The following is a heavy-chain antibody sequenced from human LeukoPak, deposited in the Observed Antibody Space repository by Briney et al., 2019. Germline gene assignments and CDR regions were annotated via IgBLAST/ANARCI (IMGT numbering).Heavy chain of an antibody. CDR2: IYYTGST. Sequence: PSETLSLTCTVSNGSISTYYWSWIRQSPGKGLEWIGYIYYTGSTNYNPSLKSRVTISVDTSKNQFSLKLSSVTAADTAVYYCARRYGSGSSGTFDYWGQGTLVTVSS. CDR3: ARRYGSGSSGTFDY. V-gene: IGHV4-59*01. J-gene: IGHJ4*02. CDR1: NGSISTYY. D-gene: IGHD3-10*01.